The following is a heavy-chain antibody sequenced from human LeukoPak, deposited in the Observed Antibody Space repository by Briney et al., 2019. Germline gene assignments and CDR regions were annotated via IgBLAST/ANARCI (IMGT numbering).Heavy chain of an antibody. D-gene: IGHD1-26*01. CDR3: ATVSLYSGSYDAFDI. CDR2: FDPEDGET. Sequence: ASVKVSCKVSGYTLTELSMHWVRQAPGKGLEWMGGFDPEDGETIYAQKFQGRVTMTEDTSTDTAYMELSSLRSEDTAVYYCATVSLYSGSYDAFDIWGQGIMVTVSS. CDR1: GYTLTELS. V-gene: IGHV1-24*01. J-gene: IGHJ3*02.